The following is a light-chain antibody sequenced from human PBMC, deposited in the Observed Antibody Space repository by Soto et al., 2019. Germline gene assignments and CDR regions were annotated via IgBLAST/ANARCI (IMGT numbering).Light chain of an antibody. J-gene: IGLJ1*01. V-gene: IGLV2-23*01. CDR1: SSDVGSYNL. CDR3: CSYAGTNTFV. CDR2: EGN. Sequence: QSVLTQPASVSGSPGQSITISCTGTSSDVGSYNLVSWYQQHPGKAPKLMIYEGNKRPSGVSNRFSGSKSANTASLTISGLQTEDEADYYRCSYAGTNTFVFGTGTKLTVL.